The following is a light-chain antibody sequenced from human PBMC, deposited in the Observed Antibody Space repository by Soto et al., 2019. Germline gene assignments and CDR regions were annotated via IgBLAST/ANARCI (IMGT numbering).Light chain of an antibody. Sequence: SIVTQSGSQTGSPGEVIAISCTRTSSDIGAYDYVSWFQQHPGKAPKLMISEVNNRPSGVSNRFSGSKSGNTAYLTISGLQVEDEAEYFCFSSTTTCTHVFGTGTKVTAL. V-gene: IGLV2-14*01. CDR3: FSSTTTCTHV. CDR2: EVN. J-gene: IGLJ1*01. CDR1: SSDIGAYDY.